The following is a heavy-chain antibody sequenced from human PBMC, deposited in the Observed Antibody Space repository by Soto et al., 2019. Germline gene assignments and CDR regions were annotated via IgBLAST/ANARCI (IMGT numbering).Heavy chain of an antibody. CDR3: ARDRKSLGYYYGMDV. J-gene: IGHJ6*02. CDR1: GFTFSSYW. V-gene: IGHV3-7*05. D-gene: IGHD3-16*01. Sequence: PGGSLRLSCAASGFTFSSYWMSWVRQAPGKGLEWVANIKQDGSEKYYVDSVKGRFTISRDNAKNSLYLQMNSLRAEDTAVYYRARDRKSLGYYYGMDVWGQGTTDTVS. CDR2: IKQDGSEK.